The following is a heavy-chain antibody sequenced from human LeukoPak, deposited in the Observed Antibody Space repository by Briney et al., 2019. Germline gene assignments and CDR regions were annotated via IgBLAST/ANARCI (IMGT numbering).Heavy chain of an antibody. CDR1: GFTFSSYA. V-gene: IGHV3-23*01. Sequence: GGSLRLSCAASGFTFSSYAMSWVRQAPGKGLEWVSAISGSGGSTYYADSVKGRFTISRDNPKTTLYLQMNSLRPEDTAVYYCAKGDDSNAYYYVAFDIWGQGTMVTVSS. D-gene: IGHD3-22*01. CDR2: ISGSGGST. CDR3: AKGDDSNAYYYVAFDI. J-gene: IGHJ3*02.